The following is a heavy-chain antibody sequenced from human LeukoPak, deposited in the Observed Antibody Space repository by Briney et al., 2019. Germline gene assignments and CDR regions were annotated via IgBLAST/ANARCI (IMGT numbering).Heavy chain of an antibody. J-gene: IGHJ4*02. CDR3: AGPGTLLGY. Sequence: SETLSLTCTVSGGSISSSSYYWGWIRQPPGKGLEWIGSIYYSGSTYYNPSLKSRVTISVDTSKNQFSLKLSSATAADTAVYYCAGPGTLLGYWGQGTLVTVSS. D-gene: IGHD1-1*01. CDR2: IYYSGST. CDR1: GGSISSSSYY. V-gene: IGHV4-39*07.